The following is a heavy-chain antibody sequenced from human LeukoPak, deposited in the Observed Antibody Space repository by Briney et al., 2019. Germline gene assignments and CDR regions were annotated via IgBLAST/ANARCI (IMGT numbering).Heavy chain of an antibody. CDR3: AXXXXXXXXGAGXDV. CDR1: GFTFSSYD. CDR2: IGTAGDT. V-gene: IGHV3-13*01. J-gene: IGHJ6*02. D-gene: IGHD4-17*01. Sequence: GGSLRLSCAASGFTFSSYDMHWVRQATGKGLEWVSAIGTAGDTYYPGSVKGRFTISRENAKNSLYLQMNSLRAGDTAVYYCAXXXXXXXXGAGXDVWGQGTT.